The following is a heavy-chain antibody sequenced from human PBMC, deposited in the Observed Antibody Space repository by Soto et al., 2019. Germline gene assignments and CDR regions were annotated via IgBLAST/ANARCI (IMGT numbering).Heavy chain of an antibody. D-gene: IGHD3-10*01. CDR1: GFTFSSYG. J-gene: IGHJ4*02. CDR2: IWYDGSNK. Sequence: QVQLVESGGGVVQPGRPLRLSCAASGFTFSSYGMHWVRQAPGKGLEWVAVIWYDGSNKYYADSVKGRFTISRDNSKNTLYLQMNSLRAEDTAVYYCAREVREVFDYWGQGTLVTVSS. CDR3: AREVREVFDY. V-gene: IGHV3-33*01.